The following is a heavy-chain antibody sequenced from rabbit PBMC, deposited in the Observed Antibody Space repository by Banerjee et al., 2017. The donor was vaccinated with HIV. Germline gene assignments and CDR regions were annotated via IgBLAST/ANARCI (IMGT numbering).Heavy chain of an antibody. CDR1: GFSFSSSYY. CDR3: ARTNGGSGNDYTRLDL. V-gene: IGHV1S45*01. D-gene: IGHD4-2*01. Sequence: QEQLEESGGDLVKPEGSLTLTCKASGFSFSSSYYMCWVRQAPGKGLEWIGCIYAGSGSTWYASWAKGRFTISKTSSTTVTLQMTSLTAADTATYFCARTNGGSGNDYTRLDLWGPGTLVTVS. J-gene: IGHJ3*01. CDR2: IYAGSGST.